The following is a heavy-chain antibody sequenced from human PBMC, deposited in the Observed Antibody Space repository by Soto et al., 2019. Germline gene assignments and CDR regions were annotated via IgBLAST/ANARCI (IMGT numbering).Heavy chain of an antibody. Sequence: GGSLRLSCAASGFTLSDYYMSWIRQAPGKGLEWVSYISSSGSTIYYADSVKGRFTISRDNAKNSLYLQMNSLRAEDTAVYYCARGTTTGWDYGMDVWGQGTTVTVSS. J-gene: IGHJ6*02. CDR1: GFTLSDYY. D-gene: IGHD1-7*01. CDR3: ARGTTTGWDYGMDV. CDR2: ISSSGSTI. V-gene: IGHV3-11*01.